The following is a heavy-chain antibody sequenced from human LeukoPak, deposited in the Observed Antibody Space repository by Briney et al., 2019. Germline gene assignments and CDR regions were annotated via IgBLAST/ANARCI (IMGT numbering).Heavy chain of an antibody. J-gene: IGHJ4*02. CDR3: ARKEGGWLVPLVSGSPIDY. Sequence: QPGGSLRLSCAASGFTFSSYSMNWVRQAPGKGLEWVSCISSSSSYIYYADSVKGRFTISRDNAKNSLYLQMNSLRAEDTAVYYCARKEGGWLVPLVSGSPIDYWGQGTLVTVSS. D-gene: IGHD6-19*01. CDR1: GFTFSSYS. V-gene: IGHV3-21*01. CDR2: ISSSSSYI.